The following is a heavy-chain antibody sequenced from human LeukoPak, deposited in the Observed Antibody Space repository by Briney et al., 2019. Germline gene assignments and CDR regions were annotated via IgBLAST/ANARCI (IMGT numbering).Heavy chain of an antibody. Sequence: GGSLRLSCAAPGFTFSSYGMHWVRQAPGKGLEWVAFIRYDGSNKYYADSVKGRFTISRDNSKNTLYLQMNSLRAEDTAVYYCAKEISFGIFGVVTPSDYWGQGTLVTVSS. CDR1: GFTFSSYG. CDR2: IRYDGSNK. J-gene: IGHJ4*02. V-gene: IGHV3-30*02. CDR3: AKEISFGIFGVVTPSDY. D-gene: IGHD3-3*01.